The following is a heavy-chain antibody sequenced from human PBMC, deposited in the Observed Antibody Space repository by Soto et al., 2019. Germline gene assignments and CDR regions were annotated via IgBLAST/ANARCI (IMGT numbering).Heavy chain of an antibody. CDR2: ISAYNGNT. J-gene: IGHJ5*02. D-gene: IGHD2-2*01. Sequence: ASVKVSCKASGYTFTSYGISWVRQAPGQGLEWMGWISAYNGNTNYAQKLQGRVTMTTDTSTSTAYMELRSLRSDDTAVYYCARPRYCSSTRCLESWFDPWGQETLVTV. CDR1: GYTFTSYG. CDR3: ARPRYCSSTRCLESWFDP. V-gene: IGHV1-18*01.